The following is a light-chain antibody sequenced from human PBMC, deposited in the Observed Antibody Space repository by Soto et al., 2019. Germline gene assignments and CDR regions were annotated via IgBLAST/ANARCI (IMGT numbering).Light chain of an antibody. CDR3: CSLTTSHTYV. J-gene: IGLJ1*01. Sequence: SVLTQPASVSGSPGQSITISCTGTSSGIGHYDYVSWYQQHPGKAPKLMIYHVTYRPSGVSNRYSGSKSGNSASLTISGLQADDEADYYFCSLTTSHTYVFGSGTKLTVL. CDR1: SSGIGHYDY. V-gene: IGLV2-14*03. CDR2: HVT.